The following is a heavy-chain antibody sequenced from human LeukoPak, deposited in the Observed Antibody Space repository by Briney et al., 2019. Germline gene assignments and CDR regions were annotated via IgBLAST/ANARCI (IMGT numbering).Heavy chain of an antibody. CDR2: INPNSGGT. J-gene: IGHJ5*02. V-gene: IGHV1-2*02. CDR3: ARVMVRGVISDSIDP. D-gene: IGHD3-10*01. Sequence: ASVKASCKASGYTFTGYYMHWVRQAPGQGLEWMGWINPNSGGTNYAQKFQGRVTMTRDTSISTAYMELSRLRSDDTAVYYCARVMVRGVISDSIDPWGQGTLVTVSS. CDR1: GYTFTGYY.